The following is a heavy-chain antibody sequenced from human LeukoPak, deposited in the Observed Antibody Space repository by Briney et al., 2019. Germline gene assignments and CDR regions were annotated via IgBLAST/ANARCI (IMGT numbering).Heavy chain of an antibody. CDR2: ISYDGSNK. J-gene: IGHJ4*02. V-gene: IGHV3-30*18. CDR1: GFTFSSYG. D-gene: IGHD3-10*01. CDR3: AKPYVSDGSGSYYSWYFDY. Sequence: GGSLRLSCAASGFTFSSYGMHWVRQAPGKGLEWVAVISYDGSNKYYADSVKGRFTISRDNSKNTLYLQMNSLRAEDTAVYYCAKPYVSDGSGSYYSWYFDYWGQGTLVTVSS.